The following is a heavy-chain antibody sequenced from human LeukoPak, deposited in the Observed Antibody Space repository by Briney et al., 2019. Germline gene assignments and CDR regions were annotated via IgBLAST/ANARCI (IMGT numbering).Heavy chain of an antibody. CDR2: INPNSGDT. CDR1: GYTFTDYY. CDR3: ARAGGIGVAPEYFHH. D-gene: IGHD6-19*01. J-gene: IGHJ1*01. Sequence: ASVKDSCKASGYTFTDYYMHWVRQAPGQGLEWMGCINPNSGDTNYAQKFQGRVTMTRDTSISTAYMELSRLRFDDTAVYYCARAGGIGVAPEYFHHWGQGTLVTVSS. V-gene: IGHV1-2*02.